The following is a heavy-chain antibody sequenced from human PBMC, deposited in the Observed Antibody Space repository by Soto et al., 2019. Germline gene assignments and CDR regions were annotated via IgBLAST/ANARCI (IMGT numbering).Heavy chain of an antibody. J-gene: IGHJ4*02. D-gene: IGHD3-3*01. Sequence: EVQLVESGGGLVQPGGSLRLSCAASGFTFTAYSMNWVRQAPGKGLEWGSYISSGSGSIYYADSVKGRFTISRADAKNPLYLQMNSLRDEGTAVYYCARDFWDYWGQGAVVTAYS. CDR3: ARDFWDY. CDR2: ISSGSGSI. V-gene: IGHV3-48*02. CDR1: GFTFTAYS.